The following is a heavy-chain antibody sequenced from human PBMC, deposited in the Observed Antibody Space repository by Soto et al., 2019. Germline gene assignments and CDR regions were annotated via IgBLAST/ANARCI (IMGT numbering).Heavy chain of an antibody. CDR3: AKDEVLVEVVARDYYGMDV. J-gene: IGHJ6*02. Sequence: QVQLVESGGGVVQPGRSLRLSCVVSGFTFSSYGMHWVRQAPGKGLEWVAVISYDGRKKYYADSVKGRFTISRDNSKNNLYLQMINLGAEDTAVYYCAKDEVLVEVVARDYYGMDVWCQGTTVTVSS. D-gene: IGHD2-15*01. V-gene: IGHV3-30*18. CDR2: ISYDGRKK. CDR1: GFTFSSYG.